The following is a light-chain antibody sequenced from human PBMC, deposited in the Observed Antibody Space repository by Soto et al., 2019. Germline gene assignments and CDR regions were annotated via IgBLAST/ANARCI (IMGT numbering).Light chain of an antibody. J-gene: IGKJ1*01. CDR3: HQYNNWPPWT. CDR1: QSVSSN. Sequence: EIVMTQSPATLSVSPGERATLSCRASQSVSSNLGWYQQKPGQAPRLLIYGASTRATGIPARFSGSGSGTEVTLTISSLQSEYFAVYYCHQYNNWPPWTFGQGTKVEIK. CDR2: GAS. V-gene: IGKV3-15*01.